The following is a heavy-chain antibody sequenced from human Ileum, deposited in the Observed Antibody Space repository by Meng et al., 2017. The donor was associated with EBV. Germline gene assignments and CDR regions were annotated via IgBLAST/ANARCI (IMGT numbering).Heavy chain of an antibody. Sequence: QVQLVQSGXEVKKXXXSVKVSCXAAGFIFTSYAISWVRQAPGQGLQYMGWISAYNDNTNYAQELQGRVTMTTDTSTSTAYMELRSLRFDDTAVYYCARFYCSSTSCPHVLFDYWGQGTLVTVSA. CDR2: ISAYNDNT. D-gene: IGHD2-2*01. CDR3: ARFYCSSTSCPHVLFDY. V-gene: IGHV1-18*01. J-gene: IGHJ4*02. CDR1: GFIFTSYA.